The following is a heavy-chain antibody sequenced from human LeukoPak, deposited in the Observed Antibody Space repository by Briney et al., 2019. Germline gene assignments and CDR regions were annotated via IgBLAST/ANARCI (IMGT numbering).Heavy chain of an antibody. J-gene: IGHJ4*02. CDR2: ISSSSSYI. CDR1: GFTVSSNS. Sequence: GGSLRLSCTVSGFTVSSNSMSWVRQAPGKGLEWVSSISSSSSYIYYADSVKGRFTISRDNAKNSLYLQMNSLRAEDTAVYYCASDRGELDYWGQGTLVTVSS. V-gene: IGHV3-21*01. CDR3: ASDRGELDY. D-gene: IGHD1-26*01.